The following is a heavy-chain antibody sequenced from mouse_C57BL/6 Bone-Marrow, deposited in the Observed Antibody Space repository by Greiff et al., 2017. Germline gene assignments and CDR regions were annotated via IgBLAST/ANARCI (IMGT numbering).Heavy chain of an antibody. V-gene: IGHV1-19*01. D-gene: IGHD1-1*01. CDR2: INPYNGGT. CDR3: ARPHYGSSLDY. J-gene: IGHJ2*01. Sequence: VQLQQSGPVLVKPGASVKMSCKASGYTFTDYYMNWVKQSHGKSLEWIGVINPYNGGTSYNQKFKCKATLTVDKSSSTAYMELNSLTSEDSAVYYCARPHYGSSLDYWGQGTTLTVSS. CDR1: GYTFTDYY.